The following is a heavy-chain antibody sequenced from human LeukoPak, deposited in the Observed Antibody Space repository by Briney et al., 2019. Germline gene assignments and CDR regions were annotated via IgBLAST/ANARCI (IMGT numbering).Heavy chain of an antibody. D-gene: IGHD3-22*01. CDR3: ARTRPDNYYDSSGYPNFDY. Sequence: ASVKVSCKASGYTFTSYGISWVRQAPGQGLEWMGWISAYNGNTNYAQKLQGRVTMTTDTSTSTAYMELRSLRSDDTAVYYCARTRPDNYYDSSGYPNFDYWGQGTLVTVSS. J-gene: IGHJ4*02. V-gene: IGHV1-18*01. CDR1: GYTFTSYG. CDR2: ISAYNGNT.